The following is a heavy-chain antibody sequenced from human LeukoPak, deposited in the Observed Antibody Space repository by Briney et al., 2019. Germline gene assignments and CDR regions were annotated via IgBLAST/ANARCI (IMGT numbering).Heavy chain of an antibody. CDR2: ITYDGSSE. J-gene: IGHJ4*02. V-gene: IGHV3-30*18. Sequence: PGGSLRLSCAASGFTFSSYSMHWVRQAPGKGLEWVATITYDGSSEYYADSVKDRFTASRDNSKNTLYLQMSSLKTEDTAVYYCAKRGDGGHKSLEYWGQGTLVIVSS. CDR3: AKRGDGGHKSLEY. D-gene: IGHD3-16*01. CDR1: GFTFSSYS.